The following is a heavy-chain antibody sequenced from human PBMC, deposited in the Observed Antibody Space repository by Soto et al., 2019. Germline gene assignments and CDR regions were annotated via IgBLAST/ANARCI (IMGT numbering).Heavy chain of an antibody. CDR2: IFHNGNT. J-gene: IGHJ6*02. CDR1: GGSISSSNW. Sequence: QVQLQESGPGLVKPSGTLSLTCAVSGGSISSSNWWSWVRQPPGKGLEWIGEIFHNGNTYSNPSLTGRVTMSVAKSKNQFSLNLNSGTAADTAVYYCASRTYAMDVWARGPRSPSR. CDR3: ASRTYAMDV. V-gene: IGHV4-4*02.